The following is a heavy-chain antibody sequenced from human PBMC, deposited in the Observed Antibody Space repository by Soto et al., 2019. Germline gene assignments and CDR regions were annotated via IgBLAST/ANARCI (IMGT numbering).Heavy chain of an antibody. V-gene: IGHV4-30-4*01. Sequence: QVQLQESGPGLVKPSQTLSLTCTVSGGSISSGDYYWSWIRQPPGKGLEWIGYIYYSGSTYYNPSLKSLVTISVDTSKNQFSLKLSSVTAADTAVYYCARAFTAAAGYFDYWGQGTLVTVSS. D-gene: IGHD2-2*01. CDR1: GGSISSGDYY. CDR2: IYYSGST. CDR3: ARAFTAAAGYFDY. J-gene: IGHJ4*02.